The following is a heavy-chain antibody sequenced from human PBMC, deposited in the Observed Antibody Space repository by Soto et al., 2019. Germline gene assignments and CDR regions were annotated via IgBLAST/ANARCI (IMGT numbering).Heavy chain of an antibody. CDR3: ARDKSRGIVVGSGFDY. CDR1: GFTFDDYA. V-gene: IGHV3-9*01. CDR2: INWNSGSM. Sequence: EVQLVESGGGLVQPGRSLRLSCAASGFTFDDYAMHWVRQAPGKGLEWVSFINWNSGSMAYADSVKGRFTISRDNAKSSLYLEMNRLRAEDTALYYCARDKSRGIVVGSGFDYWGQGTLVTVSS. J-gene: IGHJ4*02. D-gene: IGHD3-3*01.